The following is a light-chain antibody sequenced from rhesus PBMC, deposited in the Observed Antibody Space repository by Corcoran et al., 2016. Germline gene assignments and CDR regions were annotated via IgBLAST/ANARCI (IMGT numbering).Light chain of an antibody. CDR3: QQYSNWPPLT. V-gene: IGKV3-17*01. J-gene: IGKJ4*01. Sequence: EIVLTQSPATLSLSPGERATLSCRASQSVSSSLAWYQQKPGQAPRLLIYDASSRATGIPERFSGRGSGTYFTLTISSLEPEDVGVYYCQQYSNWPPLTFGGGTKVELK. CDR2: DAS. CDR1: QSVSSS.